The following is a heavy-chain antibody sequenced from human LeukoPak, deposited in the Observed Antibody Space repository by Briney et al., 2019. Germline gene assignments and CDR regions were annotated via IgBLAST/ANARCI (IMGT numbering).Heavy chain of an antibody. D-gene: IGHD3-9*01. CDR1: GGSISSSTYY. Sequence: SETLSLTCTVSGGSISSSTYYWGWIRQPPGKGLEWIGSIYYSGSTYYNPSLKSRVTISVDTSKNHFSLKLSSVTAADTAVYHCASRNYYDILTGYDPVFDYWGQGTLVTVSS. J-gene: IGHJ4*02. CDR2: IYYSGST. V-gene: IGHV4-39*02. CDR3: ASRNYYDILTGYDPVFDY.